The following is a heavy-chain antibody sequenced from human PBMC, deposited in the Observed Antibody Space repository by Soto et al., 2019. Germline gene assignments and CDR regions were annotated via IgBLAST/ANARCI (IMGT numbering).Heavy chain of an antibody. D-gene: IGHD1-26*01. CDR2: IIPISGTV. CDR1: GGTFSSYG. V-gene: IGHV1-69*01. J-gene: IGHJ5*02. Sequence: QVQLVQSGAEVKKPGSSVKVSCKASGGTFSSYGVTWVRQAPGQGLEWMGGIIPISGTVNYAQKFQGRVTITADEVTGTSYMELRRLRSDDTAVFYCAIYRPGQGAPQRGFWFDPWGQGTLVTVSS. CDR3: AIYRPGQGAPQRGFWFDP.